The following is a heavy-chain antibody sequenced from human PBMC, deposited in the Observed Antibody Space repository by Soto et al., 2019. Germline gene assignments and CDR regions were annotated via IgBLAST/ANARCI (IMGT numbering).Heavy chain of an antibody. D-gene: IGHD3-16*01. CDR3: ARSRGGYFDY. CDR2: IYYSGST. Sequence: QVQLQESGPGLVKPSETLSLTCTGSGGSISSYYWSWIRQPPGKGLEWIGYIYYSGSTNYNPSLKSRVTISVDTSKNQFSLKLSSVTAADTAVYYCARSRGGYFDYWGQGTLVTVSS. CDR1: GGSISSYY. J-gene: IGHJ4*02. V-gene: IGHV4-59*01.